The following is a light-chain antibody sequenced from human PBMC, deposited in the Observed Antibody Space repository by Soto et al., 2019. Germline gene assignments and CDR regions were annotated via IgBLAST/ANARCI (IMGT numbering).Light chain of an antibody. CDR3: GTWDSSLSAKV. V-gene: IGLV1-51*02. Sequence: SVLTQPPSVSAAPGQKVTISCSGSSSNIGNNYVSWYQQLPGTAPKLLIYENNKRPSGIPDRFSGSKSGTSATLGITGLQTGDEADYYCGTWDSSLSAKVFGTGTKVTVL. CDR2: ENN. J-gene: IGLJ1*01. CDR1: SSNIGNNY.